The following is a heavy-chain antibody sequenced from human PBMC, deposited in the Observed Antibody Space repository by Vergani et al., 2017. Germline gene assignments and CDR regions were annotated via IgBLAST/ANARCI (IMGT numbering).Heavy chain of an antibody. V-gene: IGHV4-39*01. CDR3: ARRFSYYDSSGYKGWFDP. D-gene: IGHD3-22*01. Sequence: QLQLPESGPGLVKPSETLSLTCTVSGGSISSSSYYWGWIRQPPGKGLEWIGSIYYSGSTYYNPSLKSRVTISVDTSKNQFSLKLSSVTAADTAVYYCARRFSYYDSSGYKGWFDPWGQGTLVTVSS. J-gene: IGHJ5*02. CDR1: GGSISSSSYY. CDR2: IYYSGST.